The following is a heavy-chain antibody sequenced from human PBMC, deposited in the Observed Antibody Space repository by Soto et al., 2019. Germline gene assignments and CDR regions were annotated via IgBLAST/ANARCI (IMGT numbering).Heavy chain of an antibody. V-gene: IGHV1-69*01. J-gene: IGHJ6*02. CDR1: GGTFSSYA. CDR3: ARDGRAAAPHGGYYYYGMDV. Sequence: QVQLVQSGAEVKKPGSSVKVSCKASGGTFSSYAISWVRQAPGQGLEWMGGIIPIFGTANYAQKLQGRVTITADESTSTAYMELSSLRSEDTAVYYCARDGRAAAPHGGYYYYGMDVWGQGTKVTVSS. D-gene: IGHD6-13*01. CDR2: IIPIFGTA.